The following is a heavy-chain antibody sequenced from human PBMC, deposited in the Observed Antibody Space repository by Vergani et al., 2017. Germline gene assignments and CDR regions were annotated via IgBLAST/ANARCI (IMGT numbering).Heavy chain of an antibody. CDR2: ISYSGST. Sequence: QLQLQESGPRLVKPSETLSLTCTVSGASISSGSYYWGWIRQPPGKGLEWIVSISYSGSTYYNPSLKSRVTISVDTSKNHVALKLSSVTAAEPAVYYCARLFRTGWYYNAFDIWGQGTMVTVSS. J-gene: IGHJ3*02. CDR3: ARLFRTGWYYNAFDI. CDR1: GASISSGSYY. V-gene: IGHV4-39*01. D-gene: IGHD6-19*01.